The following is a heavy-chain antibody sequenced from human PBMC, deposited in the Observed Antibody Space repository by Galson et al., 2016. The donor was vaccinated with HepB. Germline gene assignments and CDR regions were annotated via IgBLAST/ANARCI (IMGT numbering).Heavy chain of an antibody. D-gene: IGHD2-2*01. Sequence: SVKVSCKASGYTFTSYYMHWVRQAPGQGLEWMGIINPSGGSTSYAQKFQGRVTMTRDTSTSTVYMELSSLRSEDTAVYYCARNAMYCSSTSCSTYYLDYWGRGTLVTVSS. J-gene: IGHJ4*02. CDR2: INPSGGST. V-gene: IGHV1-46*01. CDR3: ARNAMYCSSTSCSTYYLDY. CDR1: GYTFTSYY.